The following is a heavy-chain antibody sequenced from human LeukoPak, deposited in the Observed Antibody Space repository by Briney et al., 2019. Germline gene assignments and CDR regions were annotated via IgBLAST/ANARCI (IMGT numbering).Heavy chain of an antibody. Sequence: SDTLSLTCTVSGGSIGSHYWSWIRQPPGKGLEWIAYIHYSGSTNYTPSLKSRVTISADTSKNQFYLKPNSVTAADTAVYYCARDTNAFDIWGQGTMVIVSP. CDR2: IHYSGST. CDR1: GGSIGSHY. CDR3: ARDTNAFDI. D-gene: IGHD1-26*01. J-gene: IGHJ3*02. V-gene: IGHV4-59*11.